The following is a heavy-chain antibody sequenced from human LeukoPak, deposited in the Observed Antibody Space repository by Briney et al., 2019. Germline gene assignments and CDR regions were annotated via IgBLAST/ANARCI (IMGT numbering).Heavy chain of an antibody. Sequence: ASVKVSCKPSGGTFVSSTFSWVRQAPGQGLEWMGRIIPMFGTANYAQKFQGRVTITADKSTNTAYMELSSLRSEDSAVYYCARERYYDSSGHNNWYYYDDWAQGTMVTVSS. CDR2: IIPMFGTA. CDR3: ARERYYDSSGHNNWYYYDD. CDR1: GGTFVSST. V-gene: IGHV1-69*08. D-gene: IGHD3-22*01. J-gene: IGHJ4*02.